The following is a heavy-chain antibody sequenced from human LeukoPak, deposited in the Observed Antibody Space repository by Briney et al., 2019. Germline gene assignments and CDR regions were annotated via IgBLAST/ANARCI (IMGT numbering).Heavy chain of an antibody. J-gene: IGHJ4*02. CDR3: ARGRSYDILTGYLFDH. D-gene: IGHD3-9*01. V-gene: IGHV1-2*02. CDR1: GYTFTDYS. CDR2: INPNSGGT. Sequence: ASVKVSCKASGYTFTDYSMHWVRQAPGQGLEWMGWINPNSGGTNYAQKFQGRVTVTRDTSINTAYIELSRLTSDDTAVYYCARGRSYDILTGYLFDHWGQGTLVTVSS.